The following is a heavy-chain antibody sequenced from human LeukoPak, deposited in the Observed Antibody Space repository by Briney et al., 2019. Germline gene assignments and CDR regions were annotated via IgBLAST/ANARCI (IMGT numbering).Heavy chain of an antibody. Sequence: SVKVSCKASRSGFINSAVQWVRRARGQRLEWIGWIVVGSGNTNYAQKFQERVTITRDMSTATVYIEVRGLRSEDTAVYYCAADRVQQGGASAYWGQGTLVTVSS. CDR1: RSGFINSA. J-gene: IGHJ4*02. D-gene: IGHD1-26*01. CDR2: IVVGSGNT. CDR3: AADRVQQGGASAY. V-gene: IGHV1-58*01.